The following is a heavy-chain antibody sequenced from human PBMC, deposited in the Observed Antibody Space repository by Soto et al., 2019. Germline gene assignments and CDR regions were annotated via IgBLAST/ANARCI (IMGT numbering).Heavy chain of an antibody. D-gene: IGHD2-8*01. CDR2: ISYDGSNK. CDR3: AREYLAPARPFDY. CDR1: GFTFSSYA. V-gene: IGHV3-30-3*01. Sequence: PGGSLRLSCAASGFTFSSYAMHWVRQAPGKGLEWVAVISYDGSNKYYADSVKGRFTISRDNSKNTLYLQMNSLRAEDTAVYYCAREYLAPARPFDYWGQGTLVTVSS. J-gene: IGHJ4*02.